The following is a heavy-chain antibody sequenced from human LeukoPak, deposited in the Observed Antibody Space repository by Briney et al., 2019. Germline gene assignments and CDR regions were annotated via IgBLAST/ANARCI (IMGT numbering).Heavy chain of an antibody. D-gene: IGHD3-22*01. CDR2: IYTSGST. J-gene: IGHJ3*02. CDR3: ARDVGTYYYDSSGYYAHDAFDI. V-gene: IGHV4-4*07. Sequence: SETLSLTCTVSGGSISSYYWSWIRQPAGKGLEWIGRIYTSGSTNYNPSLKSRVTMSVDTSKNQFTLKLSSVTAADTAVYYCARDVGTYYYDSSGYYAHDAFDIWGQGTMVTVSS. CDR1: GGSISSYY.